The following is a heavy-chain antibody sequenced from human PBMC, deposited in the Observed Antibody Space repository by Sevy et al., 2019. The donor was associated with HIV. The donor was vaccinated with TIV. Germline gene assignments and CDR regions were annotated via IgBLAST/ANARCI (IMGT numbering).Heavy chain of an antibody. CDR1: GFTFSSNF. V-gene: IGHV3-53*01. J-gene: IGHJ4*02. Sequence: GGSLRLSCAASGFTFSSNFMSWVRQAPGRGLEWVSIIYTAGETYYAEAVKGRFTNSRDNSKNTVYLQMSGLRAEDTAIYYCTASPRANLADYWGQGTLVIVSS. CDR3: TASPRANLADY. CDR2: IYTAGET.